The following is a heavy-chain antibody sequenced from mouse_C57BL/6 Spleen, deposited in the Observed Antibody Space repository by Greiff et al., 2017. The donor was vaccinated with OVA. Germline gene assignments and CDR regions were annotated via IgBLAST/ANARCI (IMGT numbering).Heavy chain of an antibody. V-gene: IGHV2-9-1*01. D-gene: IGHD2-3*01. J-gene: IGHJ2*01. CDR3: ARFYDGYSSYYFDY. CDR1: GFSLTSYA. CDR2: IWTGGGP. Sequence: VQLVESGPGLVAPSQSLSITCTVSGFSLTSYAISWVRQPPGKGLEWLGVIWTGGGPTYNSALKSRLSISKDNSKSQVFLKMNSLQTDDTARYYCARFYDGYSSYYFDYWGQGTTLTVSS.